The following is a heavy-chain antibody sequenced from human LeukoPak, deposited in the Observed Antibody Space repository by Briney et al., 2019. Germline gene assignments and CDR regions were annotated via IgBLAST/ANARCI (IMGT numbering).Heavy chain of an antibody. Sequence: GGSLRLSCAASGFIFSNYWMTWVRHAPGKGLEWVATIKQDGGEKYYVDSVKGRFTISRDNAKNSLSLQMSSLRAEDTAVYYCARDLDSSGYYSADYWGQGTLVTVSS. V-gene: IGHV3-7*01. CDR1: GFIFSNYW. CDR3: ARDLDSSGYYSADY. CDR2: IKQDGGEK. J-gene: IGHJ4*02. D-gene: IGHD3-22*01.